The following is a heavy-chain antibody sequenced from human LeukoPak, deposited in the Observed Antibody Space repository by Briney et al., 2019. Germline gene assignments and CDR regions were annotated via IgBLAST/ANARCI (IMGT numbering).Heavy chain of an antibody. CDR3: ARDPGYDYGYDY. Sequence: GGSLRLSCVTSGFTFSSYGMHWVRQVPGKGLEWVSVIYSDGSTYYADSVKGRFTISRDNSKNTVYLQMNSLRAEDTAVYYCARDPGYDYGYDYWGQGTLVTVSS. CDR2: IYSDGST. D-gene: IGHD5-18*01. J-gene: IGHJ4*02. CDR1: GFTFSSYG. V-gene: IGHV3-66*01.